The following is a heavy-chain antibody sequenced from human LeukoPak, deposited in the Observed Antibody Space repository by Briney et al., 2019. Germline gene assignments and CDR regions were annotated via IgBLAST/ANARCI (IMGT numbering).Heavy chain of an antibody. V-gene: IGHV4-39*01. Sequence: SEALSLTCTVSGGSISSSSYYWGWIRQPPGKGLEWIGSIYYSGSTYYNPSLKSRVTISADTSKNQFSLKLSSVTAADTAVYYCARIIDVVAAIPFDPWGQGTLVTVSS. D-gene: IGHD2-15*01. CDR2: IYYSGST. J-gene: IGHJ5*02. CDR1: GGSISSSSYY. CDR3: ARIIDVVAAIPFDP.